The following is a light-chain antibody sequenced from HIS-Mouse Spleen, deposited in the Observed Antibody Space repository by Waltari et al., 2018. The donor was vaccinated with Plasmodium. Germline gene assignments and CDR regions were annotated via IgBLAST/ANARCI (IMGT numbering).Light chain of an antibody. J-gene: IGLJ2*01. V-gene: IGLV3-1*01. CDR3: QAWDSSTVV. CDR2: QDG. Sequence: SYELTQPPSVSVSPGQTASITCSGDKLGDTYACWYQQKPGQSPVLVIDQDGKRPSGIRERFSGANSGNTATLTISGTQAMDEADYYCQAWDSSTVVFGGGTKLTVL. CDR1: KLGDTY.